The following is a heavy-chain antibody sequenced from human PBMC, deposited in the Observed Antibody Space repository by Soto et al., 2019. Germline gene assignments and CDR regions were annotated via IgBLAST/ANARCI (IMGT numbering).Heavy chain of an antibody. V-gene: IGHV1-69*01. CDR1: RGTFSNYA. CDR3: TADSDGLLS. Sequence: QVQLVQTGAEVKRPGSSVNVSCTASRGTFSNYAILWVRQAPGQGREWLGGIVPIHDTTDYAQKFQGRVTITAGEPRTSAKRDPRRLRSEDTALYYCTADSDGLLSWGQRTVITVP. CDR2: IVPIHDTT. J-gene: IGHJ5*02.